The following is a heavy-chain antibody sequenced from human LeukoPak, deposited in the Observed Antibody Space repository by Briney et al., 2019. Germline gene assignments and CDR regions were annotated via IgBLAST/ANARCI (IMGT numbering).Heavy chain of an antibody. D-gene: IGHD3-10*01. V-gene: IGHV3-11*04. J-gene: IGHJ5*02. CDR2: ISSSGSTI. Sequence: QPGGSLRLSCAASGFTFSDYYMSWIRQAPGKGLEWVSYISSSGSTIYYADSVKGRFTISRDNAKNSLYLQMNSLRAEDTAVYYCAREKVIQGRNWFDPWGQGTLVTVSS. CDR1: GFTFSDYY. CDR3: AREKVIQGRNWFDP.